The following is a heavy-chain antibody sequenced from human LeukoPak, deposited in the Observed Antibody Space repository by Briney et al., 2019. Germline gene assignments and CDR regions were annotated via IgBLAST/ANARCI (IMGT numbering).Heavy chain of an antibody. J-gene: IGHJ4*01. D-gene: IGHD1-26*01. Sequence: PGGSLRLSCAASGFTFSDPYMSWIRQAPRKGLEWVSFIRSGSVTFYADSATGRFTRSRDNSRNSLYLQMNSLRVKDTAVYYCSRCAANGSGSLDNWGQGSLVTLSS. V-gene: IGHV3-11*01. CDR2: IRSGSVT. CDR3: SRCAANGSGSLDN. CDR1: GFTFSDPY.